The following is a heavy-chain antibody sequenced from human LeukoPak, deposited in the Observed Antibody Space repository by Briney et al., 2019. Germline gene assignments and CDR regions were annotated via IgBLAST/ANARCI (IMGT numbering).Heavy chain of an antibody. Sequence: ASVTVSCKASGYTFTGFYLHWVRQAPGQGLEWMGWINPNSGGTKYAQKFQNRVTLTGDTSISTAYMDLRSLRSDDTAVYFCARVKGGDYFDYWGQGTLVTVSS. CDR2: INPNSGGT. CDR3: ARVKGGDYFDY. CDR1: GYTFTGFY. J-gene: IGHJ4*02. V-gene: IGHV1-2*02. D-gene: IGHD2-15*01.